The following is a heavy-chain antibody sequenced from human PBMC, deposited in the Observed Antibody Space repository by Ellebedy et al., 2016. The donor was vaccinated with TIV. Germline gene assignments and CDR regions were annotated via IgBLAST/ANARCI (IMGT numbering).Heavy chain of an antibody. D-gene: IGHD5-18*01. CDR3: ARLLRQLWFVDY. CDR2: IYYSGST. J-gene: IGHJ4*02. V-gene: IGHV4-39*07. CDR1: GGSISSSSYY. Sequence: GSLRLSXTVSGGSISSSSYYWGWIRQPPGKGLEWIGSIYYSGSTYYNPSLKSRVTISVDTSKNQFSLKLSSVTAADTAVYYCARLLRQLWFVDYWGQGTLVTVSS.